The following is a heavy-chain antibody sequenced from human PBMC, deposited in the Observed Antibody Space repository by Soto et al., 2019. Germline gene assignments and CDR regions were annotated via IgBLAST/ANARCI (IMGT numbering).Heavy chain of an antibody. CDR3: ARDLWGYCGTDCYPLDV. D-gene: IGHD2-21*02. J-gene: IGHJ6*02. Sequence: SETLSLTCTVSGGSISGFYWSWIRQPPGKGLEWIGYMYKTGSTVYNPSFKSRITISVDTSKNQFSLKLNSVTAADTAVYYCARDLWGYCGTDCYPLDVWGQGTTVT. CDR1: GGSISGFY. V-gene: IGHV4-59*01. CDR2: MYKTGST.